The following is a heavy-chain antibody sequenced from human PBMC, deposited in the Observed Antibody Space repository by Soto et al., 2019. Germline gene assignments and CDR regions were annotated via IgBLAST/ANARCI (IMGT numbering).Heavy chain of an antibody. Sequence: ASVKVSCKVSGYTLTELSMHWVRQAPGKGLEWMGGFDPEDGETIYAQKFQGRVTMTEDTSTDTAYMELSSLRSEDTAVYYCATVLGSTNYYDSSGPNWFDPWGQGTLVTVSS. CDR3: ATVLGSTNYYDSSGPNWFDP. D-gene: IGHD3-22*01. J-gene: IGHJ5*02. CDR2: FDPEDGET. CDR1: GYTLTELS. V-gene: IGHV1-24*01.